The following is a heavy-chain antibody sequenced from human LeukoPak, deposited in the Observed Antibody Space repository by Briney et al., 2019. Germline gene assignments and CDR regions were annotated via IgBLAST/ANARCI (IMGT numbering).Heavy chain of an antibody. CDR2: IDHSGST. Sequence: SETLSLTCAVSGGTFRGYYWSWIRQPPGKGLAWIGEIDHSGSTYYNPSLKSRVTISVDRSKNQFSLKLSSVTAADTAVYYCARVGYCSGGSCYSHYFDYWGQGTLVTVSS. V-gene: IGHV4-34*01. CDR3: ARVGYCSGGSCYSHYFDY. D-gene: IGHD2-15*01. CDR1: GGTFRGYY. J-gene: IGHJ4*02.